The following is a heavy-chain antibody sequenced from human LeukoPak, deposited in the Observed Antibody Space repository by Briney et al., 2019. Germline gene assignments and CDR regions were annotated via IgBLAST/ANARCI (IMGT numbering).Heavy chain of an antibody. V-gene: IGHV3-21*01. J-gene: IGHJ4*02. CDR3: ARYHAVADLFDY. Sequence: GGSLRLSCAASGFTFSSYSMNWVRQAPGKGLEWVSSISSSSSYIYYADSVKGRCTISRDNAKDSLYPEINILEAEDTAGYYCARYHAVADLFDYWGQGTLVTVSS. D-gene: IGHD6-19*01. CDR1: GFTFSSYS. CDR2: ISSSSSYI.